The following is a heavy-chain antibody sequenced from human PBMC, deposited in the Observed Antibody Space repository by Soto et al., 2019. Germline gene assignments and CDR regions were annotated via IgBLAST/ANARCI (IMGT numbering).Heavy chain of an antibody. Sequence: QVQLQQWGAGLLKPSETLSLTCAVYGGSFSGYYWTWIRQPPGTGLEWIGEINHSGSTNYNPSLKSRVTISVDTSKNQLSLKLTSVPAAEPAVYYCARDKITGLFDYWGQGTLVTVSS. V-gene: IGHV4-34*01. CDR2: INHSGST. J-gene: IGHJ4*02. D-gene: IGHD2-8*02. CDR1: GGSFSGYY. CDR3: ARDKITGLFDY.